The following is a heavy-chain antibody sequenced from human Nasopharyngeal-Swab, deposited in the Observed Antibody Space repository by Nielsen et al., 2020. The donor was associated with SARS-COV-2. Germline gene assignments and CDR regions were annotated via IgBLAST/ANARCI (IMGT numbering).Heavy chain of an antibody. D-gene: IGHD2-15*01. V-gene: IGHV4-39*01. Sequence: RQAPGKGLEWIGRIYYSGSTYYNPSLKSRVTISVDTSKNQFSLKLSSVTAADTAVYYCARRGVVVRGGYYFDYWGLGTLVTVSS. CDR3: ARRGVVVRGGYYFDY. J-gene: IGHJ4*02. CDR2: IYYSGST.